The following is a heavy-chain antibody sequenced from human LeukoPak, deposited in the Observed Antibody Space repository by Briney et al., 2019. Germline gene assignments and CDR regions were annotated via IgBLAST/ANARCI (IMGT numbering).Heavy chain of an antibody. CDR2: IKQDGSEK. V-gene: IGHV3-7*03. J-gene: IGHJ3*02. D-gene: IGHD4-17*01. CDR3: AKDPNGDYVGAFDM. CDR1: GFTFSSYW. Sequence: GGSLRLSCAASGFTFSSYWMSWVRQAPGKGLEWVANIKQDGSEKYYVDSVKGRFTISRDNAKNSLYLQMNGLRAEDTALYYCAKDPNGDYVGAFDMWGQGTMVTVSS.